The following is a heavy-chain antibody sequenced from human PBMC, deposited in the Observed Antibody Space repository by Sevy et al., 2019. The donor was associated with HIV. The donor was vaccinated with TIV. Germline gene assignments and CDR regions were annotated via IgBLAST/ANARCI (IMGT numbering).Heavy chain of an antibody. CDR2: IMRKSDGGTT. Sequence: GGSLRLSCVASGFTFSYAWMSWVRQAPGKGLEWVGRIMRKSDGGTTDYAEPVKGRFTISRDDSKNTLYLQMNSLKIEDTAIYYCTTDPIIVLLVTDGMDVWGQGTTVTVSS. D-gene: IGHD2-8*02. CDR1: GFTFSYAW. V-gene: IGHV3-15*01. CDR3: TTDPIIVLLVTDGMDV. J-gene: IGHJ6*02.